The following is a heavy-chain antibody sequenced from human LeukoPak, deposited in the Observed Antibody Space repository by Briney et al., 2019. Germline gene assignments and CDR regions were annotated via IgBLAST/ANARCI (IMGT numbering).Heavy chain of an antibody. CDR1: GGSFNGYY. Sequence: SETLSLTCAVYGGSFNGYYWTWIRQPPGKGLGWIGEINHSGSSNYNPSFKSRVTISVDTFKNQFSLKMSSVTAADTAVYYCARDLASCAGDCYSDGFDYWGQGALVTVSS. CDR2: INHSGSS. J-gene: IGHJ4*02. CDR3: ARDLASCAGDCYSDGFDY. D-gene: IGHD2-21*02. V-gene: IGHV4-34*01.